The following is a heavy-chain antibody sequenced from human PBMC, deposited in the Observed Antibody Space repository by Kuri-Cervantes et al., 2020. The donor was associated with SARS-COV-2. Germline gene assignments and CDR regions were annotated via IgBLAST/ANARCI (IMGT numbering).Heavy chain of an antibody. V-gene: IGHV1-2*02. CDR3: ARASYSSSWYVGSYYYYMDV. CDR1: GYTFTGYY. Sequence: ASVKVSCKASGYTFTGYYMHWVRQAPGQGLEWMGWINPNSGGTNYAQKFQGRVTMTRDTSISTAYMELSRLRSDDTAVYYCARASYSSSWYVGSYYYYMDVWGKGTTVTVSS. D-gene: IGHD6-13*01. CDR2: INPNSGGT. J-gene: IGHJ6*03.